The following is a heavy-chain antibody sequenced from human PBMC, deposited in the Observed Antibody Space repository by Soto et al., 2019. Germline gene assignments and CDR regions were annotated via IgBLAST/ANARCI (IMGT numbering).Heavy chain of an antibody. Sequence: QLQLQESGPGLVKPSETLSITCTVSGGSISSSSYYWGWIRQPPGKGLEWIGSIYYSGSTYYNPSPKSRVTISVDTFKNQFSLKLSSVTAADTAVYYCAAAAGKFYYYYYGMDVWGQGTTVTVSS. D-gene: IGHD6-13*01. V-gene: IGHV4-39*01. J-gene: IGHJ6*02. CDR3: AAAAGKFYYYYYGMDV. CDR1: GGSISSSSYY. CDR2: IYYSGST.